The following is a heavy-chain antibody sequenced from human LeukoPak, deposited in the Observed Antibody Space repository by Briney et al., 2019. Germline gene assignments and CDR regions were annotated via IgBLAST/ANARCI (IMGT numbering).Heavy chain of an antibody. V-gene: IGHV3-7*01. Sequence: GGSLRLSCAASGFTFSSYWMSWVRQAPGKGLEWVANIKQDESEKYYVDSVKGRFTISRDNAKNSLYLQMNSLRAEDTAVYYCARDQEYSSGWHYYYYYYMDVWGKGTTATVSS. D-gene: IGHD6-19*01. J-gene: IGHJ6*03. CDR2: IKQDESEK. CDR1: GFTFSSYW. CDR3: ARDQEYSSGWHYYYYYYMDV.